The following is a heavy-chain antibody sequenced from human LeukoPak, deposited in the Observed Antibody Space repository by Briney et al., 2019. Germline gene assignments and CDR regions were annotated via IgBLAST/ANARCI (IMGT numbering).Heavy chain of an antibody. Sequence: SVKVSCKASGGSFSSYAICLVRQAPGPGLEWMGGIIPFFGTANYAQKFVGRGTITTDDSTSKAYIQLSSLSSEDAAEVCCVRGYYDSSRYYPTAEYFQHWGQGTLVTVSS. CDR3: VRGYYDSSRYYPTAEYFQH. CDR1: GGSFSSYA. V-gene: IGHV1-69*05. CDR2: IIPFFGTA. D-gene: IGHD3-22*01. J-gene: IGHJ1*01.